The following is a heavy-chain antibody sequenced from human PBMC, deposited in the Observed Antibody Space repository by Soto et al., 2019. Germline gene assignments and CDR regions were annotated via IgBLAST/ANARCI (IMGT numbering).Heavy chain of an antibody. CDR1: GYTFASYD. CDR3: ARENYYGSGSYYNPDYGMDV. V-gene: IGHV1-8*01. Sequence: ASVKVSCKASGYTFASYDINWVRQATGQGLEWMGWMNPNSGNTGYAQKFQGRVTMTRNTSISTAYMELSSLRSEDTAVYYCARENYYGSGSYYNPDYGMDVWGQGTTVTVSS. CDR2: MNPNSGNT. J-gene: IGHJ6*02. D-gene: IGHD3-10*01.